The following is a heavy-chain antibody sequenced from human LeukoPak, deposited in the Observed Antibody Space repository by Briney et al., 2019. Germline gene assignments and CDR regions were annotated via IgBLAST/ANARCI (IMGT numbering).Heavy chain of an antibody. CDR2: IYYSGST. CDR3: AREAPTMGATGY. CDR1: GGSISSSSYY. Sequence: PSETLSLTCTVSGGSISSSSYYWGWIRQPPGRGLEWIGSIYYSGSTYYNPSLKSRVTISVDTSKNQFSLKLSSVTAADTAVYYCAREAPTMGATGYWGQGTLVAVSS. J-gene: IGHJ4*02. V-gene: IGHV4-39*07. D-gene: IGHD1-26*01.